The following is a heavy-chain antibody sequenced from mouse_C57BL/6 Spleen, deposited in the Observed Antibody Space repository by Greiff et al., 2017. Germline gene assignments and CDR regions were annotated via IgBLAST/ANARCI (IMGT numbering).Heavy chain of an antibody. D-gene: IGHD1-1*01. J-gene: IGHJ3*01. Sequence: EVKVVESGGGLVKPGGSLKLSCAASGFTFSDYGMHWVRQAPEKGLEWVAYISSGSSTIYYADTVKGRFTISRDNATNTLFLQMTSLRSEDTAMYCCARPGVLGFLAYWGQGTLVTVSA. CDR3: ARPGVLGFLAY. CDR1: GFTFSDYG. V-gene: IGHV5-17*01. CDR2: ISSGSSTI.